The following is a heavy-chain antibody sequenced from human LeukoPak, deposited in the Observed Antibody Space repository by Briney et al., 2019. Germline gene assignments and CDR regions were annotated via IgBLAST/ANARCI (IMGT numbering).Heavy chain of an antibody. CDR3: ARHVSSSSGPEWFDP. D-gene: IGHD6-6*01. Sequence: TSETLSLTCTFSGGSISNYYWSWIRQPPGKGLEWIGYIYYSGSTSYNPSLKSRVTISVDTSKNQFSLKLSSMTAADTAVYYCARHVSSSSGPEWFDPWGQGTLVTVSP. CDR1: GGSISNYY. V-gene: IGHV4-59*08. CDR2: IYYSGST. J-gene: IGHJ5*02.